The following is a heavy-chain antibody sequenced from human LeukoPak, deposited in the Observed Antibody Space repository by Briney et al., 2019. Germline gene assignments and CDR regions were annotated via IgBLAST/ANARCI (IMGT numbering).Heavy chain of an antibody. CDR1: GESFSGYF. J-gene: IGHJ6*02. Sequence: SETLSLTCAVSGESFSGYFWTWIRQPPGKGLEWIGESNHFGSTDYNPPLKSRVTISVDTSKKQFSLNVRSVTDADTAVYFCARGRLQLWSFPLPYNHYAIDVWGQGTTVTVSS. CDR3: ARGRLQLWSFPLPYNHYAIDV. V-gene: IGHV4-34*01. D-gene: IGHD5-18*01. CDR2: SNHFGST.